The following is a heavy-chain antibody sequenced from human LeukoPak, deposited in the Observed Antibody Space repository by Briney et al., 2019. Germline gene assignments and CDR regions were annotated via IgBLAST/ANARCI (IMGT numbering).Heavy chain of an antibody. CDR1: GGSISSGGYS. CDR2: IYHSGST. J-gene: IGHJ4*02. D-gene: IGHD2/OR15-2a*01. Sequence: SETLSLTCTVSGGSISSGGYSWSWIRQPPGKGLEWIGYIYHSGSTYYNPSLKSRVTISVDTSKNQFSLKLSSVTAADTAVYYCAKLNYLYETYYFDYWGQGTLVTVSS. V-gene: IGHV4-30-2*01. CDR3: AKLNYLYETYYFDY.